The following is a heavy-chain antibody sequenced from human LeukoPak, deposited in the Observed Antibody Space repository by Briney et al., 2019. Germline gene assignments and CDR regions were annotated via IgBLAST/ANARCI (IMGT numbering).Heavy chain of an antibody. CDR2: ISGGDSST. CDR1: GFTFSSYA. CDR3: ARAIVAVAGTSTLGYYYYMDV. J-gene: IGHJ6*03. D-gene: IGHD6-19*01. Sequence: GGSLRLSCAASGFTFSSYAMSWVRQAPGKGLEWVSGISGGDSSTYYADSVKGRFTISRDNSKNTLYLQMNSLRAEDTAVYYCARAIVAVAGTSTLGYYYYMDVWGKGTTVTVSS. V-gene: IGHV3-23*01.